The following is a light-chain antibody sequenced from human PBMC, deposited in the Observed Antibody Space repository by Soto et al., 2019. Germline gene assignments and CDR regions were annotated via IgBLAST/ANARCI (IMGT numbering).Light chain of an antibody. J-gene: IGKJ2*01. CDR2: DAT. V-gene: IGKV1-33*01. CDR1: QYICNY. Sequence: DIQMTQSPSSLSASVGDRVSITCQASQYICNYLNWYQQKPGKAPKLLIYDATNLQTGVPSRFSGSGSGTKFSFTITSLQPEDSATYYCQQYDNLPYTFGQGTKVEIK. CDR3: QQYDNLPYT.